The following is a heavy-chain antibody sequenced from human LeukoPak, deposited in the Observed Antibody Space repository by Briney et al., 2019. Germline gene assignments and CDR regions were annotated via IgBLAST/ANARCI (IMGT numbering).Heavy chain of an antibody. CDR1: GYTFTSYG. D-gene: IGHD3-22*01. J-gene: IGHJ4*02. CDR2: ISAYNGNT. Sequence: ASVKVSCQASGYTFTSYGISWVRQAPGQGLEWMGCISAYNGNTNYAQKLQGRVTMTTDTSTSTAYMELRSLRSDDTAVYYCARSPPDYYDSSGYSPLDYWGQGTLVTVSS. CDR3: ARSPPDYYDSSGYSPLDY. V-gene: IGHV1-18*01.